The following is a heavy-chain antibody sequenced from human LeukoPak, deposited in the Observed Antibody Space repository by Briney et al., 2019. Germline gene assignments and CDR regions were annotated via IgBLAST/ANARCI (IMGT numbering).Heavy chain of an antibody. CDR3: ARSDCSGRSCFTFDY. D-gene: IGHD2-15*01. J-gene: IGHJ4*02. CDR2: ISYDGAEK. CDR1: GFAFSNYV. V-gene: IGHV3-30*14. Sequence: PGGSLRLSCAASGFAFSNYVVHWVRQAPGKGLEWMALISYDGAEKYYADSAKGRFTISRDNSKNTLYLQMNSLRGDDTAVYYCARSDCSGRSCFTFDYWGQGTLVTVSS.